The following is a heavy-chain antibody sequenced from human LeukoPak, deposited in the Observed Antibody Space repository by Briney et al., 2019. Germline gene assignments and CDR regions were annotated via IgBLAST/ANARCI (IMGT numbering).Heavy chain of an antibody. Sequence: GRSLRLSCAASGFSFNDYDMHWVRQGKGKGRDWVSYISGSSGTIHYADSVRGRFTISRDNVKKSLYLYMNNLRAEDTAVYYCVGFGAYGGLWGQGTVVTVSP. J-gene: IGHJ4*02. CDR2: ISGSSGTI. D-gene: IGHD4-23*01. CDR3: VGFGAYGGL. V-gene: IGHV3-48*01. CDR1: GFSFNDYD.